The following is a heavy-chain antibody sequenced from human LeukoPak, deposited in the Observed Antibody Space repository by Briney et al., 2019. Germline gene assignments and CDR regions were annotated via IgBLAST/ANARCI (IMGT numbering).Heavy chain of an antibody. CDR2: IGTSTSYI. CDR3: ARGLSSGWVYYYYMDV. D-gene: IGHD6-19*01. J-gene: IGHJ6*03. CDR1: GFTFSTYI. V-gene: IGHV3-21*01. Sequence: PGGSLRLSCAASGFTFSTYIMNWVRQTPGKGLEWVSSIGTSTSYIYYADSVKGRFTISRDNSKNTLYLQMNSLRAEDTAVYYCARGLSSGWVYYYYMDVWGKGTTVTVSS.